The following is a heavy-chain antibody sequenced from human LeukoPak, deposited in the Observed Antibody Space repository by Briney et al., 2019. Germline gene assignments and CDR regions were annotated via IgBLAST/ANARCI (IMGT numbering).Heavy chain of an antibody. J-gene: IGHJ4*02. CDR3: ARHRSGNYGLKYYFDY. Sequence: GSLRLSCAASGFTFSSYAMSWVRQPPGKGLEWIGEINHSGSTNYNPSLKSRVTISVDTSKNQFSLKLSSVTAADTAVYYCARHRSGNYGLKYYFDYWGQGTLVTVSS. D-gene: IGHD1-26*01. V-gene: IGHV4-34*01. CDR2: INHSGST. CDR1: GFTFSSYA.